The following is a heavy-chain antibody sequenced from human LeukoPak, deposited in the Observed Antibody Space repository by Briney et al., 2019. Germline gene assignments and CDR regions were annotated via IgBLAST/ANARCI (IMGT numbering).Heavy chain of an antibody. CDR2: IRGQPYGGTR. J-gene: IGHJ4*02. CDR3: VRGRLSASKPGGYYFDY. Sequence: GGSLRLSCTTSGFNFRDYVMSWVRQAPGKGLEWVTLIRGQPYGGTRDFAASVKGRFSISRDDSKSIVYLQMNSLKSEDTGLYYCVRGRLSASKPGGYYFDYWGLGTRVTVSS. CDR1: GFNFRDYV. D-gene: IGHD2/OR15-2a*01. V-gene: IGHV3-49*04.